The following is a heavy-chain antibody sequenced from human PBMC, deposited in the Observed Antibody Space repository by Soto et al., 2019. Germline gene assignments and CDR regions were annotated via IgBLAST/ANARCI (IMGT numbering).Heavy chain of an antibody. V-gene: IGHV4-39*01. CDR3: ARHSATAQVVYYGVDV. CDR1: GGSISGSSFY. Sequence: PSETLSLTCTVSGGSISGSSFYWGWIRQSPGRGLEWIGTIYYSGESYYNPSLKSRVTITVDTSKNQFSLRLNSVTAADTAVYYCARHSATAQVVYYGVDVWGHGTPVTVSS. CDR2: IYYSGES. D-gene: IGHD5-18*01. J-gene: IGHJ6*02.